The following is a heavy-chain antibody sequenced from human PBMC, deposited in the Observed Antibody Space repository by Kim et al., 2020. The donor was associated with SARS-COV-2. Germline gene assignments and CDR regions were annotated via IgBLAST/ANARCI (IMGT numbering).Heavy chain of an antibody. CDR2: IIPIFGTA. Sequence: SVKVSCKASGGTFSSYAISWVRQAPGQGLEWMGGIIPIFGTANYAQKFQGRVTITADESTSTAYMELSSLRSEDTAVYYCAREEAYSSGWKRWGWFDPWGQGTLVTVSS. D-gene: IGHD6-19*01. CDR1: GGTFSSYA. V-gene: IGHV1-69*13. J-gene: IGHJ5*02. CDR3: AREEAYSSGWKRWGWFDP.